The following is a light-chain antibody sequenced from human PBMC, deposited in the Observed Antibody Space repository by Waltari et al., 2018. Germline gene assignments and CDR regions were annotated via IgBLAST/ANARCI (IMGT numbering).Light chain of an antibody. J-gene: IGLJ6*01. CDR1: SQYVSSYNL. Sequence: QSALTQPDPVSGSPGQSIPFSCTLSSQYVSSYNLLSWYQQHPGKAPKHMIYEFSKRPPGVSNRLSGSKSGNTASLTISGLQAEDEADYYCCSYAGSSTLVFGSGTKVTVL. V-gene: IGLV2-23*02. CDR3: CSYAGSSTLV. CDR2: EFS.